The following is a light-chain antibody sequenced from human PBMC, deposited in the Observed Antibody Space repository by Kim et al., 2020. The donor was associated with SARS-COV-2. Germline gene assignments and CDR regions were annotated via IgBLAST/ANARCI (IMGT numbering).Light chain of an antibody. CDR3: QQSYSTPYT. J-gene: IGKJ2*01. Sequence: ASVGDRVTITCRASQSISSYLNWYQEKRGKAPKLLIYAASSLHSGVPSRFSGSGSGTDFTLTISSLQPEDFATYYCQQSYSTPYTFGQGTKLEI. CDR2: AAS. CDR1: QSISSY. V-gene: IGKV1-39*01.